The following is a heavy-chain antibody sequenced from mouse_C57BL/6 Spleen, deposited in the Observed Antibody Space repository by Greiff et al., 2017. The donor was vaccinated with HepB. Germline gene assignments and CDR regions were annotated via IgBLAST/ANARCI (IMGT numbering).Heavy chain of an antibody. CDR2: IYPGSGST. D-gene: IGHD2-3*01. V-gene: IGHV1-55*01. CDR1: GYTFTSYW. CDR3: AREGDGYYVRFAY. J-gene: IGHJ3*01. Sequence: VQLQQPGAELVKPGASVKMSCKASGYTFTSYWITWVKQRPGQGLEWIGDIYPGSGSTNYNEKLKSKATLTVDTSSSTAYMQLSSLTSEDSAVYYCAREGDGYYVRFAYWGQGTLVTVSA.